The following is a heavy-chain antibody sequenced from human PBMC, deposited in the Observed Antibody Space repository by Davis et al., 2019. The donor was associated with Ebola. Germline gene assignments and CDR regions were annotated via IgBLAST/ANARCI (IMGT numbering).Heavy chain of an antibody. D-gene: IGHD2-15*01. CDR3: ARDPAPGGYCSGGSCFNWFDP. V-gene: IGHV3-48*02. Sequence: GESLKISCAASGFTFSSYWMHWVRQAPGKGLEWVSYISSSSSTIYYADSVKGRFTISRDNAKNSLYLQMNSLRDEDTAVYYCARDPAPGGYCSGGSCFNWFDPWGQGTLVTVSS. J-gene: IGHJ5*02. CDR2: ISSSSSTI. CDR1: GFTFSSYW.